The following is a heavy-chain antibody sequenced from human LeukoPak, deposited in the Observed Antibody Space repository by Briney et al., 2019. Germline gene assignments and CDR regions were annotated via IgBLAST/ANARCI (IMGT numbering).Heavy chain of an antibody. CDR3: ARREVEMRASASGNWLGP. V-gene: IGHV4-59*08. CDR1: GGSISSSC. CDR2: ISYSGTT. D-gene: IGHD3-10*01. J-gene: IGHJ5*02. Sequence: PSETLSLTCTVSGGSISSSCWNWVRQPPGKGLEWIGRISYSGTTNHNPSLKSRVTISSDTSKNQFSLKLTSVTAADTAVYCCARREVEMRASASGNWLGPWGQGTLVTVSS.